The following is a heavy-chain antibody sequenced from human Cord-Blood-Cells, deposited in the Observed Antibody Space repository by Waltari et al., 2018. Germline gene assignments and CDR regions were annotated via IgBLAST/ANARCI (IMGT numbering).Heavy chain of an antibody. Sequence: QVQLQQWGAGLLKPSETLSLTCAVYGGSFSGYYWSWIRQPPGKGLEWLGEINHSGSTNYNPALKSRVTISVDTSKNQFSLKLSSVTAADTAVYYCARCDSSGYKEAFDIWGQGTMVTVSS. D-gene: IGHD3-22*01. J-gene: IGHJ3*02. CDR3: ARCDSSGYKEAFDI. CDR2: INHSGST. V-gene: IGHV4-34*01. CDR1: GGSFSGYY.